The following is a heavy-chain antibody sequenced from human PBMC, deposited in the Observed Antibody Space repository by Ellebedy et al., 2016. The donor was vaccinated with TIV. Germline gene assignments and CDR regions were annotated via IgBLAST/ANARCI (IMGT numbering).Heavy chain of an antibody. V-gene: IGHV3-23*01. CDR2: VSHTGTRT. D-gene: IGHD6-19*01. CDR1: GFTFSSYA. Sequence: GESLKISCAASGFTFSSYAMSSVRQAPGKGLEWVSTVSHTGTRTYYANSVEGRFIISRDSSKRTLYLQMNSLRAEDTAVYYCTKGRGGGSDSSAPRYYFDSWGLGTLVTVSS. CDR3: TKGRGGGSDSSAPRYYFDS. J-gene: IGHJ4*02.